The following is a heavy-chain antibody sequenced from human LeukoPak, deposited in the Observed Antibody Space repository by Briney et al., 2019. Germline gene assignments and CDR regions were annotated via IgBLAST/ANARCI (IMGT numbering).Heavy chain of an antibody. CDR3: ARDSIAVDNFDY. V-gene: IGHV4-4*02. CDR2: IYHSGST. D-gene: IGHD6-19*01. J-gene: IGHJ4*02. Sequence: PSETLSLTCAVSGGSISSSNWWSWVRQPPGKGLEWIGEIYHSGSTNYNPSLKSRVTISVDRSKNQFSLKLSSVTAADTAVYYCARDSIAVDNFDYWGQGTLVTVSS. CDR1: GGSISSSNW.